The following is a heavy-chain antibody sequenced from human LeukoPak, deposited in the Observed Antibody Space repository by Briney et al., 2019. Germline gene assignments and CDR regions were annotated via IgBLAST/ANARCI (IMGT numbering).Heavy chain of an antibody. CDR2: FDPEDGET. D-gene: IGHD6-19*01. V-gene: IGHV1-24*01. Sequence: GASVKVSCKVSGYTLTELSMHWVRQAPGKGLEWMGGFDPEDGETIYAQKFQGRVTMTRDTSTSTVYMELSSLRSEDTAVYYCARTSSGSDWFDPWGQGTLVTVSS. CDR1: GYTLTELS. CDR3: ARTSSGSDWFDP. J-gene: IGHJ5*02.